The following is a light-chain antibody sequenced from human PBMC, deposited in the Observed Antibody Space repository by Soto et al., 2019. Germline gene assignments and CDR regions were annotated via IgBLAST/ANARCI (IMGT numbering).Light chain of an antibody. CDR1: RSNIGRDT. J-gene: IGLJ3*02. CDR3: AAWDDSLNAWV. CDR2: DSD. Sequence: QPVLNQPPSASGTPGQRVTISCSGSRSNIGRDTVNWYQQLPATAPKLLIFDSDQRPSGVPERFSGSKSGTSASLAISGLQSEDEADYYCAAWDDSLNAWVFGGGTKLTVL. V-gene: IGLV1-44*01.